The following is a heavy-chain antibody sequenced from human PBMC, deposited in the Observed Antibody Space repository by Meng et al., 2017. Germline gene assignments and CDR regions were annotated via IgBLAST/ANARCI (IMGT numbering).Heavy chain of an antibody. Sequence: SETLSLTCTFSGTSISSTTNYWGWIRQPPGKGLEWIGSMYYGGSAFYNPSLKSRVTISLDTSENQFSLKLSSVTAADTAVYYCARDLFPDRRPYYFDYWGQGTLVTVSS. CDR3: ARDLFPDRRPYYFDY. V-gene: IGHV4-39*07. CDR2: MYYGGSA. D-gene: IGHD1-14*01. J-gene: IGHJ4*02. CDR1: GTSISSTTNY.